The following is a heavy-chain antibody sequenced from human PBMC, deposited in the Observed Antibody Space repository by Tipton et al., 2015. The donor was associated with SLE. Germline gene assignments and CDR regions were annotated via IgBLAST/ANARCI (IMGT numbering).Heavy chain of an antibody. CDR1: GASITSHY. CDR2: ISYSGSV. Sequence: TLSLTCTVSGASITSHYWSWIRQPPGKGLAWIGHISYSGSVNYNPSLKSRVTISVDTSKNQFSLKLSSVTAADTAVYYCATNWNWGQGTMVTVSS. CDR3: ATNWN. J-gene: IGHJ3*01. V-gene: IGHV4-59*08. D-gene: IGHD1-1*01.